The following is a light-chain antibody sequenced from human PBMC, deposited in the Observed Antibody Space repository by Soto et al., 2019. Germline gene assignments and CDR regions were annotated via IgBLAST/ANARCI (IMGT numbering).Light chain of an antibody. J-gene: IGLJ1*01. CDR1: SSDVGGYNY. CDR2: EVD. Sequence: QPVLTQPASVSGPPGQSVPISCTGTSSDVGGYNYVSWYQQHPGTAPKLMIYEVDNRPVGVSNRFSGSKSGNTASLTISGLQVGDEADYFCSSYTTSSSYVFGPGTKVTVL. CDR3: SSYTTSSSYV. V-gene: IGLV2-14*01.